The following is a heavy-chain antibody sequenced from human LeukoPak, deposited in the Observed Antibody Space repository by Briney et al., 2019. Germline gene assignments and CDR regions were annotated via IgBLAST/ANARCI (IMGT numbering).Heavy chain of an antibody. Sequence: SETLSLTCSVSGGSISSYYWGWIRQPPGKGLEWIGSIYHSGSTYYNPSLKSRVTISVDTSKNQFSLKLSSVAAADTAVYYCARIRAAAGDNWFDPWGQGTLVTVSS. V-gene: IGHV4-38-2*02. CDR2: IYHSGST. CDR3: ARIRAAAGDNWFDP. CDR1: GGSISSYY. J-gene: IGHJ5*02. D-gene: IGHD6-13*01.